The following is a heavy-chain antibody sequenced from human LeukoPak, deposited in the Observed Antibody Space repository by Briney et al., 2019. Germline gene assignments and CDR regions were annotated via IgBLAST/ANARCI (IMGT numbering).Heavy chain of an antibody. Sequence: GASVKVSCKASGGTFSSYAISWVRQAPGQGLEWMGGIIPIFGTANYAQKFQGRVTITADESTSTAYMELSSLRSDDTAVYYCARVQGYCSGGSCNNWFDPWGQGTLVTVSS. D-gene: IGHD2-15*01. J-gene: IGHJ5*02. CDR3: ARVQGYCSGGSCNNWFDP. CDR2: IIPIFGTA. V-gene: IGHV1-69*13. CDR1: GGTFSSYA.